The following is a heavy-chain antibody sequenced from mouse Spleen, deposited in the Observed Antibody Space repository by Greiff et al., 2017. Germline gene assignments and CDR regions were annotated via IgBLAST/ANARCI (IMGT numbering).Heavy chain of an antibody. J-gene: IGHJ3*01. V-gene: IGHV3-1*01. CDR2: ISYSGST. CDR1: GYSITSGYD. CDR3: ARGWSLRGGFAY. Sequence: EVKLMESGPGMVKPSQSLSLTCTVTGYSITSGYDWHWIRHFPGNKLEWMGYISYSGSTNYNPSLKSRISITHDTSKNHFFLKLNSVTTEDTATYYCARGWSLRGGFAYWGQGTLVTVSA. D-gene: IGHD1-1*01.